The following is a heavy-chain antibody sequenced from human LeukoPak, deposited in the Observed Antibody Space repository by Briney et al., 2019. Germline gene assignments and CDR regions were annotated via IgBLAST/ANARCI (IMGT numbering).Heavy chain of an antibody. D-gene: IGHD3-22*01. V-gene: IGHV1-18*01. CDR2: ISAYNGNT. J-gene: IGHJ4*02. Sequence: ASVKVSCKASGYTFTSYGISWVRQAPGQGLEWMGWISAYNGNTNYAQKLQGRVTMTTDTSTSTAYMELRSLRSDDTAVCYCARDSSDYYDSSGYYYYWGQGTLVTVSS. CDR1: GYTFTSYG. CDR3: ARDSSDYYDSSGYYYY.